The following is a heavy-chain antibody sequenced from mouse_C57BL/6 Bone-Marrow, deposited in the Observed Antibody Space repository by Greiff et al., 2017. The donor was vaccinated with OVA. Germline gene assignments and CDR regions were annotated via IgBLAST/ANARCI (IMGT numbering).Heavy chain of an antibody. CDR2: ISDGGSYT. V-gene: IGHV5-4*01. Sequence: EVKLMESGGGLVKPGGSLKLSCAASGFTFSSYAMSWVRQTPEKRLEWVATISDGGSYTYYPDNVKGRFTISRDNAKNNLYLQMSHLKSEDTAMYYCARDGGNYGGGAMDYWGQGTSVTVSS. CDR1: GFTFSSYA. J-gene: IGHJ4*01. D-gene: IGHD1-1*02. CDR3: ARDGGNYGGGAMDY.